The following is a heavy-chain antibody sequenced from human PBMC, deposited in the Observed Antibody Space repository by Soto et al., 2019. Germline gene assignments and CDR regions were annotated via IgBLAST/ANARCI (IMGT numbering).Heavy chain of an antibody. CDR3: ARGGGTDYYYYDSSAYYSS. V-gene: IGHV3-74*01. CDR1: GFTFSSYW. CDR2: VNGDGSST. J-gene: IGHJ5*02. Sequence: PGGSLRLSCAASGFTFSSYWMPWVRQAPGKGLVWVSRVNGDGSSTTYADSVKGRFTISRDNAKNTLFLQMNSLGAEDTAVYYCARGGGTDYYYYDSSAYYSSWGQGTLVTVSS. D-gene: IGHD3-22*01.